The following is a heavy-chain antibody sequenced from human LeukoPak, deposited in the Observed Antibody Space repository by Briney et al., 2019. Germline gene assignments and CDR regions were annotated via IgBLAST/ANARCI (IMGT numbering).Heavy chain of an antibody. Sequence: PGGSLRLSCAASGFTFSSYAMSGVRQAPGKGLEWVSAISGSGGSTYYADSVKGRFTISRDNSKNKLYLQMNSLRAEDTAVYYCAKALYVWGSYRNSYYFDYWGQGTLVTVSS. J-gene: IGHJ4*02. CDR2: ISGSGGST. CDR3: AKALYVWGSYRNSYYFDY. V-gene: IGHV3-23*01. D-gene: IGHD3-16*02. CDR1: GFTFSSYA.